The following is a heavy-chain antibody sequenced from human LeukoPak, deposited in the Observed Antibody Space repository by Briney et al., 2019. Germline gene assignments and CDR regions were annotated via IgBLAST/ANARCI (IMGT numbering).Heavy chain of an antibody. Sequence: SVKVSCKASGGTFSSYAISWVRQAPGQGLEWMGGIIPIFGTANYAQKFQGRVTITTDESTSTAYMELSSLRSEDAAVYYCARMDGYNRIFDYWGQGTLVTVSS. CDR1: GGTFSSYA. J-gene: IGHJ4*02. CDR3: ARMDGYNRIFDY. V-gene: IGHV1-69*05. CDR2: IIPIFGTA. D-gene: IGHD5-24*01.